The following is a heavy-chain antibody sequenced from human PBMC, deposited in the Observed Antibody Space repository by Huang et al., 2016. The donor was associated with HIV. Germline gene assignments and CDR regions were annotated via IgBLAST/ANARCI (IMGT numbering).Heavy chain of an antibody. V-gene: IGHV1-2*02. CDR1: GYTFTDYY. Sequence: QVHLVQSGAEGKKPGASVRVSCKASGYTFTDYYLHWGRQSPVQGLEWMGYMDHNSGDTNYRQRVQGRVTMTRDTFTSTAYMELGRLTSDDTAVYLCSRSGEFYDSSGVLAYWGQGTLVIVST. J-gene: IGHJ4*02. CDR2: MDHNSGDT. CDR3: SRSGEFYDSSGVLAY. D-gene: IGHD3-22*01.